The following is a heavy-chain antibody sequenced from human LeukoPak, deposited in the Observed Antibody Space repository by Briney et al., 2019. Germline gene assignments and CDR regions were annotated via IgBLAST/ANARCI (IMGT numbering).Heavy chain of an antibody. CDR1: GFTFNNYG. V-gene: IGHV3-23*01. J-gene: IGHJ4*02. Sequence: GGSLRLSCAASGFTFNNYGMNWVRQAPGKGLEWVSVISGSGTGTYYADSVKGRFTISRDNSKNTLYLQMNSLRVEDTAVYYCAKHRPPYCGGDCYSGSFDYWGQGTLVTVSS. CDR3: AKHRPPYCGGDCYSGSFDY. D-gene: IGHD2-21*02. CDR2: ISGSGTGT.